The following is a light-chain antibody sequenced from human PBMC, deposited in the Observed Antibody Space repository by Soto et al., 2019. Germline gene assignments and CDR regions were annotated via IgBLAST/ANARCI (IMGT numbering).Light chain of an antibody. V-gene: IGLV2-14*01. CDR1: SSDIGTYNY. CDR2: EVN. CDR3: TSYSGSSTLYV. Sequence: QSALTQPASVSGSPGQSITISCTGTSSDIGTYNYVSWYQQHPGKVPKLMIYEVNNRPSGISNRFSGSKSGNTASLTISGLQAEDEADYYCTSYSGSSTLYVFGTGTKVTVL. J-gene: IGLJ1*01.